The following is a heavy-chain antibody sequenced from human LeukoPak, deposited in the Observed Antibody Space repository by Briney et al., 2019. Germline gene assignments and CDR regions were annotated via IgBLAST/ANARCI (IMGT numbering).Heavy chain of an antibody. CDR3: AGIYCSSTSCNWFDP. CDR2: ISAYNGNT. V-gene: IGHV1-18*01. Sequence: ASVKVSCKASGYTFTSYGISWVRQAPGQGLEWMGWISAYNGNTNYAQKLQGRVTMTTDTSTSTAYTELRSLRSDDTAVYYCAGIYCSSTSCNWFDPWGQGTLVTVSS. J-gene: IGHJ5*02. D-gene: IGHD2-2*01. CDR1: GYTFTSYG.